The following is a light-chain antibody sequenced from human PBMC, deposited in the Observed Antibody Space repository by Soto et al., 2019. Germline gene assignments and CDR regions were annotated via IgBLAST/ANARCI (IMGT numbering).Light chain of an antibody. CDR2: KAS. V-gene: IGKV1-5*03. CDR3: QQYDSVLGT. CDR1: QSISSW. J-gene: IGKJ1*01. Sequence: DIQMTQSPSTLSASVGDRVTITCRASQSISSWLAWYQQKPGKAPNLLIYKASYLESGVPSRFSGSGSGTEFTLTISSLQPDDFATYYCQQYDSVLGTFGPGTKVQI.